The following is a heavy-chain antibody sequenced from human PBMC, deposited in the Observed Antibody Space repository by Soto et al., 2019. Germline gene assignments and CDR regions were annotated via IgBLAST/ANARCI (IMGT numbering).Heavy chain of an antibody. CDR2: MNPNSGNT. V-gene: IGHV1-8*01. CDR3: ARGGIVVVPGWNWFDP. CDR1: GYTFTSYD. D-gene: IGHD2-2*01. J-gene: IGHJ5*02. Sequence: ASVKVSCKASGYTFTSYDINWVRQATGQGLEWMGWMNPNSGNTAYAQKFQGRVTMTRNTSISTAYMELSSLRSEDTAVYYCARGGIVVVPGWNWFDPWGQGTLVTVSS.